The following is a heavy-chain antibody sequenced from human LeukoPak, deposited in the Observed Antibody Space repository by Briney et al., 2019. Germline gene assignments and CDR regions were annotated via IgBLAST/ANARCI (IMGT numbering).Heavy chain of an antibody. D-gene: IGHD3-22*01. J-gene: IGHJ4*02. CDR2: ISSNGGST. CDR1: GFTFSSYA. V-gene: IGHV3-64*01. Sequence: GGSLRLSWAASGFTFSSYAMHWVRQAPGKGLEYVSAISSNGGSTYYANSVKGRFTISRDNSKNTLYLQTNSLRAEDTAVYYCATMYYYDSSGYYSPPMYWGQGTLVTVSS. CDR3: ATMYYYDSSGYYSPPMY.